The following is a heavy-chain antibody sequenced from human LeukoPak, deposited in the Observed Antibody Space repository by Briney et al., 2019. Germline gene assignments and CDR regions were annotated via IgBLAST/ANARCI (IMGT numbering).Heavy chain of an antibody. CDR3: AKGQTIITMTTFDY. CDR2: ISWNSGNI. CDR1: GFTFHDYA. V-gene: IGHV3-9*01. J-gene: IGHJ4*02. Sequence: GGSLRLSCAASGFTFHDYAMHWVRQAPGKGLEWVSGISWNSGNIVYADSVKGRFTISRDNAKNSLYLQMDSLRAEDTALYYCAKGQTIITMTTFDYWGQGTLVTVSS. D-gene: IGHD4-17*01.